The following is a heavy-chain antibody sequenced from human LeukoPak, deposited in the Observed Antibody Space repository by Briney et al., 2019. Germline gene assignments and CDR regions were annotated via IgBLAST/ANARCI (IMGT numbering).Heavy chain of an antibody. CDR2: IKQDGSEK. V-gene: IGHV3-7*03. D-gene: IGHD2-2*01. CDR1: GFTFSSYW. J-gene: IGHJ5*02. CDR3: ARGIVVVPAALFDP. Sequence: GGSLRLSCAASGFTFSSYWMSWVRQAPGKGLEWVANIKQDGSEKYYVDSVKGRFTISRDNAKNSLYLQMNSLRAEDTAVHYCARGIVVVPAALFDPWGQGTLVTVSS.